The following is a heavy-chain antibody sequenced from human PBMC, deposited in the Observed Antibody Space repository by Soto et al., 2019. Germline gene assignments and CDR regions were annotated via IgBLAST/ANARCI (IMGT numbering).Heavy chain of an antibody. Sequence: GAPVKASSRVPEATLGTNASSGVRRAPEKGLDWMGGIIPIFGTANYAQKFQGRVTITADESTSAAYMELSSLRSEDTAVYYCATRYYDSSGYWPYGMDVWGQGTMVTVSS. D-gene: IGHD3-22*01. CDR1: EATLGTNA. V-gene: IGHV1-69*13. J-gene: IGHJ6*02. CDR2: IIPIFGTA. CDR3: ATRYYDSSGYWPYGMDV.